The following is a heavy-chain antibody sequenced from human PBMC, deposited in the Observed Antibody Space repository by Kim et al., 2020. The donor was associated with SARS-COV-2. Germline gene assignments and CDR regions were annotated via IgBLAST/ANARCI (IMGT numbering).Heavy chain of an antibody. J-gene: IGHJ5*02. CDR3: ARDREYQLLFDP. D-gene: IGHD2-2*01. V-gene: IGHV3-74*01. Sequence: YADSVRRRFTISRDNAKNTLYRQMDSLRDEDTSVYYCARDREYQLLFDPWGQGTLVTVSS.